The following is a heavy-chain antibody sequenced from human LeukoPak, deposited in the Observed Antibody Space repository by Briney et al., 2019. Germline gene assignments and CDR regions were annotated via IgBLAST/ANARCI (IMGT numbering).Heavy chain of an antibody. J-gene: IGHJ4*02. CDR3: ARDLYGDYSYFDY. V-gene: IGHV4-59*01. Sequence: SETLSLTCTVSGGCISSYYWSWIRQPPGKGLEWIGYIYYSGSTNYNPSLKSRVTISVDTSKNQFSLKLSSVTAADTAVYYCARDLYGDYSYFDYWGQGTLVTVSS. D-gene: IGHD4-17*01. CDR1: GGCISSYY. CDR2: IYYSGST.